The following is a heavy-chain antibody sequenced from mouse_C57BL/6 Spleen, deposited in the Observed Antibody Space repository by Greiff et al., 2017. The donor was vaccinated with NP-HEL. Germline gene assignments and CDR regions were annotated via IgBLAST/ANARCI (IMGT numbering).Heavy chain of an antibody. D-gene: IGHD2-3*01. Sequence: QVQLQQPGAELVKPGASVKLSCKASGYTFTSYWMHWVKQRPGQGLEWIGMIHPNSGSTNYNEKFKSKATLTVDKSSSTAYMQLSSLTSEDSAVYYCARGGGYDGYSWFAYWGQGTLVTVSA. CDR1: GYTFTSYW. CDR2: IHPNSGST. CDR3: ARGGGYDGYSWFAY. J-gene: IGHJ3*01. V-gene: IGHV1-64*01.